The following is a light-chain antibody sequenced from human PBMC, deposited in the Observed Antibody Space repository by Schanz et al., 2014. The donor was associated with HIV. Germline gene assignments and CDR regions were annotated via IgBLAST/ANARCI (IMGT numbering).Light chain of an antibody. V-gene: IGKV3-20*01. CDR1: QRLSSSY. J-gene: IGKJ1*01. Sequence: EIVLTQSPGSLSLSPGGRATLSCGASQRLSSSYLAWYQQKRDQPPRLVIYATSTRATGIPARFSGSGSGTDFTLTISSLEPEDVAVYSCQQYSTSPRTFGQGTRLEIK. CDR3: QQYSTSPRT. CDR2: ATS.